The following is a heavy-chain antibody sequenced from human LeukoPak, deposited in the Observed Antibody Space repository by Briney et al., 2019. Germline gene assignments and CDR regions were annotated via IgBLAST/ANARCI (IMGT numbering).Heavy chain of an antibody. CDR2: VSDGGGNT. J-gene: IGHJ4*02. V-gene: IGHV3-23*01. D-gene: IGHD1-14*01. CDR3: AKERSARNQFDY. CDR1: GFTFSSYS. Sequence: GGSLRLSCAASGFTFSSYSMNWVRQAPGKGLECVSTVSDGGGNTYYADSVKGRFTISRDNSKNTLFLQMNSLRAEDTAVYYCAKERSARNQFDYWGQGTLVTVSS.